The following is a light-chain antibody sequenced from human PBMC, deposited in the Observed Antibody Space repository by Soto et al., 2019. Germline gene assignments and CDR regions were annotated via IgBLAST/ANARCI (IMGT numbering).Light chain of an antibody. CDR2: DAS. CDR3: QQYNSYSHT. CDR1: QSISSW. V-gene: IGKV1-5*01. Sequence: DIQMTQSPSTLSASVGDRVTITCRASQSISSWLAWYQQKPGKAPKLLIYDASSLESGVQSRFSGSGSGTEFTLTISSLQPDDFATYYGQQYNSYSHTFGQGTKLEIK. J-gene: IGKJ2*01.